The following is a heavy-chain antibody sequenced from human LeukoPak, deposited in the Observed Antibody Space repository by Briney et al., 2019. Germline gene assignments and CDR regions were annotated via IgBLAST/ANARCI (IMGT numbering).Heavy chain of an antibody. CDR2: IKSKTDGGTT. CDR3: TTDLGDYYGSGSFDY. V-gene: IGHV3-15*01. J-gene: IGHJ4*02. Sequence: GGSLRLSCAASGFTFSSYAMHWVRQAPAKGLEWVGRIKSKTDGGTTDYAAPVKGRFTISRDDSKNTLYLQMNSLKTEDTAVYYCTTDLGDYYGSGSFDYWGQGTLVTVSS. CDR1: GFTFSSYA. D-gene: IGHD3-10*01.